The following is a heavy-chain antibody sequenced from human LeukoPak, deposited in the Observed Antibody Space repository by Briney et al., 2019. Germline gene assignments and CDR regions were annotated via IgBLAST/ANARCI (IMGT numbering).Heavy chain of an antibody. CDR1: GFTFCSYA. CDR2: ISYDGSNK. Sequence: PGGSLRLSCAASGFTFCSYAMHWVRQAPGKGLEWVAVISYDGSNKYYADSVKGRFTISRDNSKNTLYLQMNSLRAEDTAVYYCARDRAAMGPTSFDYWGQGTLVTVSS. V-gene: IGHV3-30*04. CDR3: ARDRAAMGPTSFDY. D-gene: IGHD5-18*01. J-gene: IGHJ4*02.